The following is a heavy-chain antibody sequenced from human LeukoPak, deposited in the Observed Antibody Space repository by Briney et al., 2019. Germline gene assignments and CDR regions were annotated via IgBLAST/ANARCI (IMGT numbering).Heavy chain of an antibody. CDR1: DSSFSSYW. Sequence: GESLKISGQGSDSSFSSYWLGWVRQMPGKGLEWMGIIHSGDSNTRYSPSFQGQVTISVDKSISTAYLQWSSLKASLNAMSYCRSYPPGDYGTDVWGQGTTVTVSS. CDR2: IHSGDSNT. J-gene: IGHJ6*02. V-gene: IGHV5-51*01. CDR3: RSYPPGDYGTDV. D-gene: IGHD3-16*02.